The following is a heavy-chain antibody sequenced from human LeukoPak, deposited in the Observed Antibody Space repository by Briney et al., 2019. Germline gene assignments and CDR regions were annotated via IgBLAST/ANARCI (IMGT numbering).Heavy chain of an antibody. V-gene: IGHV1-2*02. J-gene: IGHJ4*02. CDR3: ARDRYGDGFAHLDY. CDR1: GYTFTSYA. D-gene: IGHD5-24*01. CDR2: ITPSGGT. Sequence: ASVKVSCKASGYTFTSYAIHWVRQAPGQGLEWMGCITPSGGTNYPQRFQGRVAITWDTSITTAYMDLSRLTSDDTAVYYCARDRYGDGFAHLDYWGQGALVTVSS.